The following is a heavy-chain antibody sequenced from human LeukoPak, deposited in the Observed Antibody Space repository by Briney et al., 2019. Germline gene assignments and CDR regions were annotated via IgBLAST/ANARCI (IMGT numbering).Heavy chain of an antibody. J-gene: IGHJ5*02. D-gene: IGHD6-13*01. Sequence: SETLSLTCSVSGGSISSRSYYWGWIRQPPGKGLEWIGSIYYSGSTYYNPSLKSRVTISVDTSKNQFSLKLSSVTAADTAVYYCARHTAGTVWFDPWGQGTLVTVSS. CDR3: ARHTAGTVWFDP. CDR1: GGSISSRSYY. CDR2: IYYSGST. V-gene: IGHV4-39*01.